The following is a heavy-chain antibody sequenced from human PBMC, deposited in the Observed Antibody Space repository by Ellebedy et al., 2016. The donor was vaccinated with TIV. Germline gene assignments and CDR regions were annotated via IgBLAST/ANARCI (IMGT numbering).Heavy chain of an antibody. Sequence: GGSLRLXXAASGFTFSRFSMNWVRQAPGKGLEWVSSISSSSTNIYYADSVKGRFTVSRDNAENSLFLQMNSLRGEDTAVYYCARDDGIRTVDYWGQGTLVTVSS. CDR1: GFTFSRFS. J-gene: IGHJ4*02. D-gene: IGHD1-1*01. CDR3: ARDDGIRTVDY. V-gene: IGHV3-21*01. CDR2: ISSSSTNI.